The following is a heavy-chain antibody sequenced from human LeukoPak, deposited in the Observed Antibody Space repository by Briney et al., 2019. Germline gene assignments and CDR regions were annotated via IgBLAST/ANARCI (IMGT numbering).Heavy chain of an antibody. V-gene: IGHV1-46*01. J-gene: IGHJ6*02. CDR2: INPSGGST. CDR3: ARRGRSWTYYYYGMDV. CDR1: GYTFTSYY. D-gene: IGHD2-15*01. Sequence: GASVKVSCKASGYTFTSYYMHWVRQAPGQGLEWMGIINPSGGSTSYAQKFQGRVTMTRDMSTSTVYMELSSLRSEDTAVYYCARRGRSWTYYYYGMDVWGQGTTVTVSS.